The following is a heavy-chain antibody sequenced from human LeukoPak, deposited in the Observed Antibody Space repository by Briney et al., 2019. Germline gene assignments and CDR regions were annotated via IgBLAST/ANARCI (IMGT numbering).Heavy chain of an antibody. CDR3: ARGAEGIAATDSNFDY. J-gene: IGHJ4*02. D-gene: IGHD6-13*01. Sequence: GGSLRLSCAASGFTFSSYNMNWVRQAPGKGLEWVSSISTSSSYIHYADSLKGRFTISRDNAKNSLYLQMNSLRAEDTAVYYCARGAEGIAATDSNFDYWGQGTLVTVSS. V-gene: IGHV3-21*01. CDR1: GFTFSSYN. CDR2: ISTSSSYI.